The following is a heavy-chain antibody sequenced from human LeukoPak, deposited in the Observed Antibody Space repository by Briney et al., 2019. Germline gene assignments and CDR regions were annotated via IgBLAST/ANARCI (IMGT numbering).Heavy chain of an antibody. CDR3: ARDYSNYVGFDY. J-gene: IGHJ4*02. CDR2: ISGSGGST. V-gene: IGHV3-23*01. D-gene: IGHD4-11*01. CDR1: GFTFSNSA. Sequence: PGGSLRLSCAASGFTFSNSAMSWVRQAPGKGLECVSAISGSGGSTYYADSVKGRFTISRDNSKNTLYLQMNSLRAEDTAVYYCARDYSNYVGFDYWGQGTLVTVSS.